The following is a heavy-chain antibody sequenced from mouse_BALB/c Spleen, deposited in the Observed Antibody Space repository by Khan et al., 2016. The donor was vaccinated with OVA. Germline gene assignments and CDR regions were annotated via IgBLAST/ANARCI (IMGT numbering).Heavy chain of an antibody. J-gene: IGHJ4*01. CDR2: IWNDGNT. CDR1: GFSLTNYG. D-gene: IGHD2-10*01. CDR3: ARQPYYHYNIMDY. V-gene: IGHV2-6-1*01. Sequence: QVQLQQSGPGLVAPSQSLSITCTISGFSLTNYGVHWVRQPPGKGLEWLVVIWNDGNTAYNSALKSRLTTSNDNSKIQVFLKMNTLQTDDTAIYFCARQPYYHYNIMDYWGQGTSVTVSS.